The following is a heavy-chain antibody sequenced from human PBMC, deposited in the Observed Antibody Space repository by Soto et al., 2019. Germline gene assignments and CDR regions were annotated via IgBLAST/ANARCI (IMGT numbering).Heavy chain of an antibody. CDR3: GWGANQYFES. J-gene: IGHJ4*02. V-gene: IGHV3-15*07. CDR2: IRSRSAGGTT. Sequence: EVHLVESGGDLVQPGVSLRLSCAVSGLTVSDVWLNWVRQAPGKGLEWVGRIRSRSAGGTTQYAAPVKDRFTISRDEPKNTVYLQMSSLKTEDTAVYFCGWGANQYFESWGQGTLVIVSS. D-gene: IGHD3-16*01. CDR1: GLTVSDVW.